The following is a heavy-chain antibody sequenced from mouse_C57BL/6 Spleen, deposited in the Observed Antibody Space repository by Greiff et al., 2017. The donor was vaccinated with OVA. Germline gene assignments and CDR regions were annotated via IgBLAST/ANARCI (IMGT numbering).Heavy chain of an antibody. Sequence: QVQLQQPGAELVRPGSSVKLSCKASGYTFTSYWMQWVKQRPIQGLEWSGNIDPSDSETHYNQKFKDKATLTVDKSSSTAYMQLSSLTSEDSAVYYCARFDTTVDFDVWGTGTTVTVSS. CDR1: GYTFTSYW. J-gene: IGHJ1*03. D-gene: IGHD1-1*01. V-gene: IGHV1-52*01. CDR3: ARFDTTVDFDV. CDR2: IDPSDSET.